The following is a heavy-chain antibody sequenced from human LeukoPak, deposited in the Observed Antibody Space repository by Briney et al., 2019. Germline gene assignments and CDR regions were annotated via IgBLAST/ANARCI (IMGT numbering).Heavy chain of an antibody. CDR1: GFTFSSYD. CDR2: IGTAGDT. D-gene: IGHD5-12*01. J-gene: IGHJ3*02. Sequence: GGSLRLSCAASGFTFSSYDMHWGRQATGKGLEWVSAIGTAGDTYYPGSVKGRFTISRENAKNSLYLQMNSLRAGDTAVYYCARANNGYSGYDPSYAFDIWGQGTMVTVSS. CDR3: ARANNGYSGYDPSYAFDI. V-gene: IGHV3-13*01.